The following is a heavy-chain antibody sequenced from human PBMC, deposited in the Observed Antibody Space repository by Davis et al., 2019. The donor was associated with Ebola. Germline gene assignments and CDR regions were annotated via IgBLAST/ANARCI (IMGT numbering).Heavy chain of an antibody. CDR1: GFTFSSYA. Sequence: GESLKISCAASGFTFSSYAMSWVRQAPGKGLEWVSAISGSGGSTYYADSVKGRFTISRDNSKNTLYLQMNSLSAEDTAVYYCAKEESGPPSEFDYWGQGTLVTVSS. CDR3: AKEESGPPSEFDY. V-gene: IGHV3-23*01. D-gene: IGHD3-10*01. CDR2: ISGSGGST. J-gene: IGHJ4*02.